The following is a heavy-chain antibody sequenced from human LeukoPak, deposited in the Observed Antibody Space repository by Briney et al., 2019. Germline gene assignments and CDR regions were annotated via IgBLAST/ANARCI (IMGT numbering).Heavy chain of an antibody. Sequence: GGSLRLSCAASEFAFSTYNMNWVRQAPGKGREWVSYISTVSSTTYYADSVKGRITISRDNVENSLYLQMNSLRDEDTAVYYCARVAAGYSVNYFDYWGQGTLVTVSS. J-gene: IGHJ4*02. CDR2: ISTVSSTT. CDR3: ARVAAGYSVNYFDY. V-gene: IGHV3-48*02. D-gene: IGHD4-23*01. CDR1: EFAFSTYN.